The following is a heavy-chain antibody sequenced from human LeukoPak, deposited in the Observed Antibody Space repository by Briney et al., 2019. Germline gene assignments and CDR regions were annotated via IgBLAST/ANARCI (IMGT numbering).Heavy chain of an antibody. Sequence: PGGSLRLSCAASGFTFSNYWMHWVRQAPGKGLVWVSRINSDGSNTNYEDSVKGRFTISRDNAKNTLYLQMNSLRAEDTAVYYCARAHSSGWYYFDYWGQGTLVTVSS. V-gene: IGHV3-74*01. CDR1: GFTFSNYW. D-gene: IGHD6-19*01. J-gene: IGHJ4*02. CDR3: ARAHSSGWYYFDY. CDR2: INSDGSNT.